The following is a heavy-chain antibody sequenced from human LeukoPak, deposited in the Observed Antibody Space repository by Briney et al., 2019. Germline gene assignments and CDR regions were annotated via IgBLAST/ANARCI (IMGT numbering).Heavy chain of an antibody. D-gene: IGHD3-10*01. CDR1: GFTFSSYS. Sequence: GGSLRLSCAASGFTFSSYSMNWVRQAPGKGLEWVSSISSSSSYIYYADSVKGRFTISRDNAKNSLYLQMNSLRAEDTAVYYCASDYYGSGNYIGWGQGTLVTVSS. CDR3: ASDYYGSGNYIG. J-gene: IGHJ4*02. V-gene: IGHV3-21*01. CDR2: ISSSSSYI.